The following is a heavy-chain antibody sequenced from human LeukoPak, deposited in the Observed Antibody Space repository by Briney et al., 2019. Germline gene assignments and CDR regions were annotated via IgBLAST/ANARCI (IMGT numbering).Heavy chain of an antibody. CDR1: GYSFSNYW. CDR3: AIPPGYCGNDCSFDH. V-gene: IGHV5-51*01. D-gene: IGHD2-21*02. CDR2: IYPGDYET. Sequence: GESLQISCEGSGYSFSNYWIGWVRRMPGKGLLWMGIIYPGDYETRYSPSFQGLVTISFDKSINTAYLQWSSLKASDTAMYYCAIPPGYCGNDCSFDHWGQGTLVTVSS. J-gene: IGHJ4*02.